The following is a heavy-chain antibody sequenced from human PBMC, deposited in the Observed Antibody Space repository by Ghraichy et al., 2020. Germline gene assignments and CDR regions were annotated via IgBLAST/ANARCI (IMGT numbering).Heavy chain of an antibody. CDR2: IKQDGSEK. CDR3: ARGSSGAHQDWFDP. D-gene: IGHD6-19*01. V-gene: IGHV3-7*03. CDR1: GFTFSSYW. J-gene: IGHJ5*02. Sequence: ETLSLTCAASGFTFSSYWMSWARQAPGKGLEWVANIKQDGSEKNYVDSVKGRFTISRDNAKNALYLQMNSLRAEDTAVYYCARGSSGAHQDWFDPWGQGTLVTVSS.